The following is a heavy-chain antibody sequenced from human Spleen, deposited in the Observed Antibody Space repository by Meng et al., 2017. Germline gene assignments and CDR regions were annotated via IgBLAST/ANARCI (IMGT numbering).Heavy chain of an antibody. CDR2: INHSGST. Sequence: QVQLQQGGSGVWKPSARLSLTCVVSGGSFSDNYWSWIRQPQGKGLEWIGEINHSGSTNYNPSLESRATISVDTSQNNLSLKLSYVTAADSAVYYCVRGPTTMAHDFDYWGQGTLVTVSS. CDR3: VRGPTTMAHDFDY. V-gene: IGHV4-34*01. D-gene: IGHD4-11*01. J-gene: IGHJ4*02. CDR1: GGSFSDNY.